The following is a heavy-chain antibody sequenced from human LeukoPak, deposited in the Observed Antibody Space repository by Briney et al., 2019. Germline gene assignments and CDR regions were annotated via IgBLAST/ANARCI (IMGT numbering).Heavy chain of an antibody. CDR3: ARVGYCSSTSCYEGALDY. V-gene: IGHV4-38-2*01. CDR1: GYSISSGYY. D-gene: IGHD2-2*03. J-gene: IGHJ4*02. CDR2: IYHSGST. Sequence: SETLSLTCAVSGYSISSGYYWGWIRQPPGKGLEWIGSIYHSGSTYYNPSLKSRVTISVDTSKNQFSLKLSSVTAADTAVYYCARVGYCSSTSCYEGALDYWGQGTLVTVSS.